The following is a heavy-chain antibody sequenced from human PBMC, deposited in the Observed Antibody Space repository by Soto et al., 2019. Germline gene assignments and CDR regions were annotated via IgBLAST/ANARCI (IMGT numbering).Heavy chain of an antibody. D-gene: IGHD3-16*01. CDR2: VSGSGGRT. CDR3: AKPEISFSWGNGPDY. J-gene: IGHJ4*02. V-gene: IGHV3-23*01. CDR1: GFTFGSYA. Sequence: PGGSLRLSCAASGFTFGSYAMNWVRQAPGKGLEWVSAVSGSGGRTYYADSVKGRFTISRDNSKNTLYLQMNSLRAEDTAVYYCAKPEISFSWGNGPDYWGQGTLVTVSS.